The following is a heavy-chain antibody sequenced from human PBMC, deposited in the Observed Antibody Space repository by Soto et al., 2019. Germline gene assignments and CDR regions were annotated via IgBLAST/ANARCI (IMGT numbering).Heavy chain of an antibody. Sequence: QLQLQESGPGLVKPSETLSLTCTVSGGSISSSSYYWGWIRQPPGKGLEWIGSIYYSGSTYYNPSLKSRVTISVDTSKNQCSLKLSSVTAADTAVYYCARPGNYGSGSYLYYLDYWGQGTLVTVSS. D-gene: IGHD3-10*01. V-gene: IGHV4-39*01. CDR1: GGSISSSSYY. J-gene: IGHJ4*02. CDR2: IYYSGST. CDR3: ARPGNYGSGSYLYYLDY.